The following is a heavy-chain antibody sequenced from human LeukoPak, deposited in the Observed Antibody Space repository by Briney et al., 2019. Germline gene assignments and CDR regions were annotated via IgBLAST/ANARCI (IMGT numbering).Heavy chain of an antibody. V-gene: IGHV3-48*03. Sequence: GRSLRLSCAASGFTFSSYEMNWVRQAPGKGLEWVSYISSSGSTIYYADSVKGRFTISRDNSKNTLYLQMNSLRAEDTAVYYCARGVLPLLWFGELLSGPDYWGQGTLVTVSS. CDR2: ISSSGSTI. CDR3: ARGVLPLLWFGELLSGPDY. J-gene: IGHJ4*02. D-gene: IGHD3-10*01. CDR1: GFTFSSYE.